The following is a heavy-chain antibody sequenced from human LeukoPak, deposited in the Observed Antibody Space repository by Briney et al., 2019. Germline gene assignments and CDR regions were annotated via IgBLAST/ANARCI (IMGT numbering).Heavy chain of an antibody. Sequence: GGSLRLSCAASGFTFTTYGMHWVRQAPGKGLEWVAVMWFDGNNKFYADSVKGRFTVSRDNSKNTLYLHMNSLRGEDTAVYYCAKAARLGPSHFDYWGRGTLVTVSS. J-gene: IGHJ4*02. CDR2: MWFDGNNK. V-gene: IGHV3-33*06. D-gene: IGHD6-25*01. CDR3: AKAARLGPSHFDY. CDR1: GFTFTTYG.